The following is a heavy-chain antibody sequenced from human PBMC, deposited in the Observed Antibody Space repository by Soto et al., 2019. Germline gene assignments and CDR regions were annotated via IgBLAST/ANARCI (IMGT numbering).Heavy chain of an antibody. CDR1: GYTFMNYG. CDR2: ISAYNGNT. J-gene: IGHJ3*02. D-gene: IGHD4-17*01. Sequence: QVQLVQSGAEVKSPGASVKVSCTASGYTFMNYGISWVRQAPGQGLEWMGWISAYNGNTNYVRKFQGRVTMTTDTSTFTAYVELRSLRSDDTAVYYCARDSDSGVAFDIWGQGTMVTVSS. V-gene: IGHV1-18*01. CDR3: ARDSDSGVAFDI.